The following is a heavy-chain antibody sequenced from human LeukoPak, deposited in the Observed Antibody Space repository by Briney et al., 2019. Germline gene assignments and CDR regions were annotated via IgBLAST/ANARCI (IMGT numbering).Heavy chain of an antibody. CDR2: IYTDNSGGST. Sequence: PGGSLRLSCAASGFTVSSNYMTWVRQAPGKGLEWVSVIYTDNSGGSTYYADSVKGRFTTSRDNSKNTLYLQMNSLRPEDTAVYYCVRETRENVPAAATTTRDWYFDLWGRGTLVTVSS. D-gene: IGHD2-2*01. CDR3: VRETRENVPAAATTTRDWYFDL. CDR1: GFTVSSNY. J-gene: IGHJ2*01. V-gene: IGHV3-53*01.